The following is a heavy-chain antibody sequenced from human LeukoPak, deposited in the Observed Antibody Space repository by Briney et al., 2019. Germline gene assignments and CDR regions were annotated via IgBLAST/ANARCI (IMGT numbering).Heavy chain of an antibody. CDR2: INHSGST. D-gene: IGHD3-3*01. Sequence: SETLSLTCTVSGDSISSSSYYWGWIRQPPGKGLEWIGEINHSGSTNYNPSLKSRVTISVDTSKNQFSLKLSSVTAADTAVYYCARVLNYGYYGYWGQGTLVTVSS. V-gene: IGHV4-39*07. CDR3: ARVLNYGYYGY. J-gene: IGHJ4*02. CDR1: GDSISSSSYY.